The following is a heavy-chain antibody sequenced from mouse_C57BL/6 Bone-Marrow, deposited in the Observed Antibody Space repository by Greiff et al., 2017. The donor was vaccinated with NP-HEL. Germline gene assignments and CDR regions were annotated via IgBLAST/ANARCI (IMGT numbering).Heavy chain of an antibody. CDR3: ARSVWRLLLDN. V-gene: IGHV14-2*01. CDR2: IDPEDGET. CDR1: GFNIKDYY. J-gene: IGHJ2*01. D-gene: IGHD2-3*01. Sequence: EVQLQQSGAELVKPGASVKSSCTASGFNIKDYYMHWVKQRTEQGLEWIGRIDPEDGETKYAQKLQGKATLTADTSSNTASLQLSSLTSEDTAVYYCARSVWRLLLDNWGQGTTLTVSS.